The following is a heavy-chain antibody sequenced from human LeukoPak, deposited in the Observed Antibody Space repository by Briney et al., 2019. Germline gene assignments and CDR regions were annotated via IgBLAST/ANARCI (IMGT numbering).Heavy chain of an antibody. J-gene: IGHJ4*02. D-gene: IGHD3-22*01. V-gene: IGHV3-21*01. CDR1: GFTFSDYS. CDR2: ISSSSSYI. CDR3: ARRATYYYDSSGYFPPDY. Sequence: TGGSLRLSCAASGFTFSDYSMNWVRQAPGKGLEWVSSISSSSSYIYYADSVKGRFTISRDNANNSLYLQMNSLRAEDTAVYYCARRATYYYDSSGYFPPDYWGQGTLVTVSS.